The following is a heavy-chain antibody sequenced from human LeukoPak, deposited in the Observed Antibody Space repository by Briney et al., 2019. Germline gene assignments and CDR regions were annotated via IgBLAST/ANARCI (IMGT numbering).Heavy chain of an antibody. CDR1: GGSISSYY. Sequence: PSGTLSLTCTVSGGSISSYYWSWIRQPPGKGLEWIGYIYYSGSTNYNPSLKSRVTISVDTSKNQFSLKLSSVTAADTAVYYCARGPPVSDWGQGTLVTVSS. J-gene: IGHJ4*02. CDR3: ARGPPVSD. V-gene: IGHV4-59*01. CDR2: IYYSGST. D-gene: IGHD2-8*01.